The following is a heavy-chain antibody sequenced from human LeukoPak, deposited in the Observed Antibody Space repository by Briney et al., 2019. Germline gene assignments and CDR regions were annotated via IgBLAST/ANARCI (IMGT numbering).Heavy chain of an antibody. CDR1: GFTVSSNY. CDR3: AKDSEDSSSWYWGYFDY. V-gene: IGHV3-30*18. Sequence: LSGGSLRLSCAASGFTVSSNYMSWVRQAPGKGLEWVAVISYDGSNKYYADSVKGRLTISRDNSKNTLYLQMNSLRAEDTAVYYCAKDSEDSSSWYWGYFDYWGQGTLVTVSS. D-gene: IGHD6-13*01. CDR2: ISYDGSNK. J-gene: IGHJ4*02.